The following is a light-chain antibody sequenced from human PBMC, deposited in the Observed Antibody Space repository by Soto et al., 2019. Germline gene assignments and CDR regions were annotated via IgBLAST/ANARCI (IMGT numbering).Light chain of an antibody. J-gene: IGKJ2*01. CDR2: GAS. CDR1: QSVSSSY. CDR3: QQYNNSPEST. Sequence: EIVLTQSPGTLSLSPGERATLSCRASQSVSSSYLAWYQQKPGQAPRLLIYGASNRATGIPDRFSGSGSGTDFTLTISRLEPEDFAVYFCQQYNNSPESTFVQGTKLEIK. V-gene: IGKV3-20*01.